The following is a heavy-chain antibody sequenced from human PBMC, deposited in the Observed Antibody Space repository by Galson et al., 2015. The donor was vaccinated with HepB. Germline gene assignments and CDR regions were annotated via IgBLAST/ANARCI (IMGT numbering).Heavy chain of an antibody. D-gene: IGHD3-10*02. Sequence: SVKVSCKASGYTFTRNGISWVRQAPGQGLEWMGGISTNSGHTYYAQKFQDRLIMTTERSTSTAYMELRSLTSDDTAFYYCARDVRYAFEMWGQGTMDTVS. V-gene: IGHV1-18*01. CDR1: GYTFTRNG. CDR2: ISTNSGHT. CDR3: ARDVRYAFEM. J-gene: IGHJ3*02.